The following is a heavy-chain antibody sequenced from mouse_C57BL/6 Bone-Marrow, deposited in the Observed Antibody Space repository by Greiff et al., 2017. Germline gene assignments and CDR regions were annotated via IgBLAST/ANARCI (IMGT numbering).Heavy chain of an antibody. CDR1: GYTFTSYW. CDR3: AIAKEVPYWYFDV. V-gene: IGHV1-52*01. J-gene: IGHJ1*03. Sequence: VQLQQPGAELVRPGSSVKLSCKASGYTFTSYWMHWVKQRPIQGLEWIGNIDPSDSETHYNQKFKDKATLTVDKSSSTAYMQLSSLTSEDSAVYYCAIAKEVPYWYFDVWGTGTTVTVAS. CDR2: IDPSDSET.